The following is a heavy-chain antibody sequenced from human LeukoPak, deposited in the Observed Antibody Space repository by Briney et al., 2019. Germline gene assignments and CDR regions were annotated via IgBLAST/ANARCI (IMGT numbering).Heavy chain of an antibody. D-gene: IGHD6-13*01. CDR1: GGSISSSSYY. CDR3: ARDPIAAVSQEADY. CDR2: IYYSGST. Sequence: SETLSLTCTVSGGSISSSSYYWGWIRQPPGKGLEWIGSIYYSGSTYYNPSLKSRVTISVDTSKNQFSLKLTSVTAADTAVYYCARDPIAAVSQEADYWGQGTLVTVSS. V-gene: IGHV4-39*07. J-gene: IGHJ4*02.